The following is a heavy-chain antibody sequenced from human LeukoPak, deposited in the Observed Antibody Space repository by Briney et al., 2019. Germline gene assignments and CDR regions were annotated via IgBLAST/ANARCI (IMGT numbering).Heavy chain of an antibody. J-gene: IGHJ4*02. D-gene: IGHD5-18*01. V-gene: IGHV3-53*01. CDR2: IHGGGDT. Sequence: GGSLRLSCAASGFTVSDSYMTWVRQAPGKGLEWVSVIHGGGDTGYADSVKGRFIISRDNSKNTLYLQMNSLKAEDTAIYYCARAMRGYSYILEHWGQGTLVTVSP. CDR1: GFTVSDSY. CDR3: ARAMRGYSYILEH.